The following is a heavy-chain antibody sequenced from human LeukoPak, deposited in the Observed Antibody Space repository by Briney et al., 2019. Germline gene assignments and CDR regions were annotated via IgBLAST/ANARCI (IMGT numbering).Heavy chain of an antibody. Sequence: SETLSLTCSVSGYSISSGYFWGWIRQPPGKGLEWIGIIHSGESPYYSPSLESRISISIDTSKNQFSLKFNSVTAADTAVYYCARCATGSWFDPWGQGTLVTVSS. CDR3: ARCATGSWFDP. CDR2: IHSGESP. V-gene: IGHV4-38-2*02. D-gene: IGHD2-15*01. J-gene: IGHJ5*02. CDR1: GYSISSGYF.